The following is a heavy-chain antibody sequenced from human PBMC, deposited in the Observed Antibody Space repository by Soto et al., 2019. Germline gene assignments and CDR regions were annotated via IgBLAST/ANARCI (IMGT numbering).Heavy chain of an antibody. J-gene: IGHJ1*01. CDR1: GFTFSNYA. V-gene: IGHV3-30-3*01. D-gene: IGHD3-9*01. CDR3: ARGGSFFTGYRRLLFAF. CDR2: ISYNGDSE. Sequence: PGGSLRLSCAASGFTFSNYAVHWVRRAPGKGLEWVALISYNGDSEHYADSVKGRFSISRDNSKNTVYLQMNSLRTDDTAVYYCARGGSFFTGYRRLLFAFWGRGSRVPGSA.